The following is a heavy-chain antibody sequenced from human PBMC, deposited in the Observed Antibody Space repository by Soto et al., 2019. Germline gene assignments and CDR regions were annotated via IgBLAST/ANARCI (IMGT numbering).Heavy chain of an antibody. CDR1: GGSISSGGYY. D-gene: IGHD3-3*01. Sequence: SETLSLTCTVSGGSISSGGYYWSWIRQHPGKGLEWIGYIYYSGSTYYNPSLKSRVTISVDTSKNQFSLKLSSVTAADTAVYYCARFYYDFWIGYYDADHHYHHAVRGQGTTVPVSS. V-gene: IGHV4-31*03. CDR3: ARFYYDFWIGYYDADHHYHHAV. J-gene: IGHJ6*02. CDR2: IYYSGST.